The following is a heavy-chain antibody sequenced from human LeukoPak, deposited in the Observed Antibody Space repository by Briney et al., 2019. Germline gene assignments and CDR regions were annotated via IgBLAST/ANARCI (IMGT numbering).Heavy chain of an antibody. CDR2: INPSGGST. CDR1: GYTFTSYY. Sequence: GASVKVSCKASGYTFTSYYMHWVRQAPGQGLEWMGIINPSGGSTSYAQKFQGRVTMTRDTSTSTVYMELSGLRSEDTAVYYCARDLPRLRRQLPLPFDYWGQGTLVTVSS. J-gene: IGHJ4*02. V-gene: IGHV1-46*01. D-gene: IGHD6-6*01. CDR3: ARDLPRLRRQLPLPFDY.